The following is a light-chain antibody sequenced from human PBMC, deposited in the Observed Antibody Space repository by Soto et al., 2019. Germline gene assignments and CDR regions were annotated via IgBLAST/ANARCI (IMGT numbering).Light chain of an antibody. J-gene: IGKJ3*01. CDR3: QQRSNWPPPIT. CDR1: QSVSSS. Sequence: EIVLTQSPATLSLSPGERATLSCRASQSVSSSLAWYQQIPGQATRLLIYDASNRATGIPARFSGSRSGTDLTLTLSSLEPEDFAIYYCQQRSNWPPPITFGPGTKVDIK. V-gene: IGKV3-11*01. CDR2: DAS.